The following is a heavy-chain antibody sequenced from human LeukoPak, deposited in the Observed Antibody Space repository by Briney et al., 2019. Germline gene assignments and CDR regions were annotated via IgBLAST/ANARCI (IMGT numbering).Heavy chain of an antibody. J-gene: IGHJ4*02. Sequence: PSETLSLTCTVSGGSISSYYWSWIRQPPGKGREWIGYIYYSGSTNYNPSLKSRVTISVDTSKNQFSLKLSSLTAADTAVYYCARLGPEVYGGNRVFDYWGQGTLVTVSS. D-gene: IGHD4-23*01. CDR1: GGSISSYY. CDR2: IYYSGST. CDR3: ARLGPEVYGGNRVFDY. V-gene: IGHV4-59*08.